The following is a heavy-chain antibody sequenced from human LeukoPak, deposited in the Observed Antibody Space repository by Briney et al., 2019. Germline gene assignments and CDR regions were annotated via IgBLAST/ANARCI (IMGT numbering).Heavy chain of an antibody. V-gene: IGHV3-30*02. CDR3: AKDPSITGRGDAFDI. Sequence: PGRSLRLSCAASGFTFTTYGLHWVRQAPGKGLEWVAFIRNDGSNRYYTDSVKGRFTISRDNSKNTLYLQMNSLRAEDTAVYYCAKDPSITGRGDAFDIWGQGTMVTVSS. CDR1: GFTFTTYG. J-gene: IGHJ3*02. D-gene: IGHD6-6*01. CDR2: IRNDGSNR.